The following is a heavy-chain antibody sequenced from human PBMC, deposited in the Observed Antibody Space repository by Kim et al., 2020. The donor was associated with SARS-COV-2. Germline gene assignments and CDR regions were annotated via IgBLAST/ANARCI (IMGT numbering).Heavy chain of an antibody. V-gene: IGHV4-39*01. J-gene: IGHJ4*02. CDR2: IYYSGST. D-gene: IGHD6-19*01. CDR1: GGSISSSSYY. CDR3: ASQGISAWSISSGGQGRELFDS. Sequence: SETLSLTCTVSGGSISSSSYYWGWIRQPPGKGLEWIGSIYYSGSTYYNPSLKSRVTISVDTSKNQFSLMLSSVTAADTAVYYCASQGISAWSISSGGQGRELFDSGGQGTLVTVST.